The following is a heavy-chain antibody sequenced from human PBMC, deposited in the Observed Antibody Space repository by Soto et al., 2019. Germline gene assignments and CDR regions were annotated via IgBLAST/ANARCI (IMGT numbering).Heavy chain of an antibody. Sequence: PSQTLSLTCAISGDSVSSNSAAWNWIRQSPSRGLEWLGRTYYRSKWYNDYAVSVKSRITINPDTSKNQFSLQLNSVTPEDTAVYYFARASGEGYRSYYYYYGMDVWGQGTTVTVSS. J-gene: IGHJ6*02. V-gene: IGHV6-1*01. CDR3: ARASGEGYRSYYYYYGMDV. CDR1: GDSVSSNSAA. D-gene: IGHD5-18*01. CDR2: TYYRSKWYN.